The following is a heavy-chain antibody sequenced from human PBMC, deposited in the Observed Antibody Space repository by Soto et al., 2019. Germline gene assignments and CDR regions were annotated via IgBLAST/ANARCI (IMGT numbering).Heavy chain of an antibody. CDR1: GCTFTSYG. CDR2: ISAYNGNT. D-gene: IGHD1-26*01. CDR3: ARDYNVGVTPFMDV. J-gene: IGHJ6*02. Sequence: ASVKVSCKASGCTFTSYGISWVRQAPGQGLEWMGWISAYNGNTNYAQKLQGRVTMTRDTSTSTVYMELSSLRSGDTAVYYCARDYNVGVTPFMDVWGQGTTVTVSS. V-gene: IGHV1-18*01.